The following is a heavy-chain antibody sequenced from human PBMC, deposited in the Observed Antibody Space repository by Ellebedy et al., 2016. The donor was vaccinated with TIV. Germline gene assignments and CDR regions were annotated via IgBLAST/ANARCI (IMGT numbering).Heavy chain of an antibody. CDR2: INPNRGDT. CDR3: ARSISYAGWFDP. D-gene: IGHD3-16*01. V-gene: IGHV1-2*02. CDR1: GYIFTDYY. J-gene: IGHJ5*02. Sequence: AASVKVSCMASGYIFTDYYMHWVRQAPGPGLEWRGWINPNRGDTNYAQKFQGRVTMTRDTSTSTAYMELSRLRSDDTAVYYCARSISYAGWFDPWGQGTLVTVSS.